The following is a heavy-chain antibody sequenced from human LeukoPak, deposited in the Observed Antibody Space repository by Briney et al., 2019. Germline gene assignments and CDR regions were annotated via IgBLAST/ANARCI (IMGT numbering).Heavy chain of an antibody. CDR1: GGSISSGGYY. D-gene: IGHD3-10*01. CDR3: ARASWGYYGSGSYFRWNYYFDY. V-gene: IGHV4-31*03. J-gene: IGHJ4*02. Sequence: SETLSLTCTVSGGSISSGGYYWSWIRQHPGKGLEWIGYIYCSGSTYYNPSLKSRVTISVDTSKNQFSLKLSSVTAADTAVYYCARASWGYYGSGSYFRWNYYFDYWGQGTLVTVSS. CDR2: IYCSGST.